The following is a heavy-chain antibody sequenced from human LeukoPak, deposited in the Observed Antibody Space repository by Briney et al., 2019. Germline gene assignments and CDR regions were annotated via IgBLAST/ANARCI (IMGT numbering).Heavy chain of an antibody. D-gene: IGHD2-21*02. CDR3: AKDGVVTTAKYYFDY. J-gene: IGHJ4*02. CDR1: GFTFSNYG. Sequence: PGRSLRLSCAASGFTFSNYGMHWVRQAPGKGLEWVAVISYDGSNKYYADSVKGRFTISRDNSKNTLYMQMNSLRGEDTAVYYCAKDGVVTTAKYYFDYWGQGTLVTVSS. V-gene: IGHV3-30*18. CDR2: ISYDGSNK.